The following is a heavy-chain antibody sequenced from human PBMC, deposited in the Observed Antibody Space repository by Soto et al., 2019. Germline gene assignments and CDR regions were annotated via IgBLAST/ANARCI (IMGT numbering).Heavy chain of an antibody. CDR3: ARDNNIAWFDP. CDR2: ISAYNGNT. J-gene: IGHJ5*02. D-gene: IGHD1-20*01. Sequence: ASVKVSCKASGYTFTSYGISWVRQAPGQGLERMGWISAYNGNTNYAQKLQGRVTMTTDTSTSTAYMELRSLISVVTAVYYCARDNNIAWFDPWGQGTLVTVSS. CDR1: GYTFTSYG. V-gene: IGHV1-18*01.